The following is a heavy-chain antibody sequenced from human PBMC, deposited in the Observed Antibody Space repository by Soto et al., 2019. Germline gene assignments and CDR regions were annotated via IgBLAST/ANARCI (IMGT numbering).Heavy chain of an antibody. J-gene: IGHJ6*02. D-gene: IGHD3-16*02. CDR3: VRERGSSGLDV. Sequence: VRLVESGGGLVKPGESLRLSCAASGFTFSHYSMNWVRQAPGKGLEWVSSISSTSSFIYNADSVRGRFTTSRDNAKDSLFLQMNSLRGDDTGVYYCVRERGSSGLDVWGQGATVIVSS. CDR1: GFTFSHYS. V-gene: IGHV3-21*01. CDR2: ISSTSSFI.